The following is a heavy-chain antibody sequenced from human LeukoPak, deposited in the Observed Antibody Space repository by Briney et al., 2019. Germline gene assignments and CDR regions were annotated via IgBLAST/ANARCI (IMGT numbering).Heavy chain of an antibody. J-gene: IGHJ3*02. D-gene: IGHD2-15*01. CDR3: VGCSGGSCHSGAFEI. CDR1: GDSVSRNSAA. CDR2: ASYRSKWYY. Sequence: SQTLSLTCAISGDSVSRNSAAWNAIRQSPSRGHEWLARASYRSKWYYDYAVSVKSRMSINTDTSKNQFTLQLNSVIPEDTAVYYCVGCSGGSCHSGAFEIWGQGTMVTVSS. V-gene: IGHV6-1*01.